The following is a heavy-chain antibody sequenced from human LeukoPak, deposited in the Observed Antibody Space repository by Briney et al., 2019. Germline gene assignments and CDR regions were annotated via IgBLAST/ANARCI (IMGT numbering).Heavy chain of an antibody. V-gene: IGHV1-46*01. Sequence: ASVKVSCKAFGYTFTSNYMHWVRQAPGQGPEWMGVISPSGGSTTYARKFQGRVTLTGDMTTSTDYLELSSLRSEDTAVYYCARIPLYCSGGSCFPFDYWGQGTLVTVSS. J-gene: IGHJ4*02. D-gene: IGHD2-15*01. CDR2: ISPSGGST. CDR3: ARIPLYCSGGSCFPFDY. CDR1: GYTFTSNY.